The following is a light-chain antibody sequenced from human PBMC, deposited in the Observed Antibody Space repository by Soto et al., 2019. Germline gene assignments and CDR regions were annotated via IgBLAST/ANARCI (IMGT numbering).Light chain of an antibody. CDR1: QSISSW. J-gene: IGKJ1*01. Sequence: DIQMTQSPSTLSASVGDRVTITCRASQSISSWLAWYQQKPGKAPNLLIFDASHLQSGVPSRFSGSGSGTEFTLTISSLQPDDFATYYCQQYNSYSRTFGQGTKVEIK. V-gene: IGKV1-5*01. CDR2: DAS. CDR3: QQYNSYSRT.